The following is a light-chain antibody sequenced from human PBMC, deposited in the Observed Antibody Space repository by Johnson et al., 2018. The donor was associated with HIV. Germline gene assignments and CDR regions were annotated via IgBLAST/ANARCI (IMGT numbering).Light chain of an antibody. CDR2: DNN. Sequence: QSVLTQPPSVSAAPGQKVTISCSGSSSNIGNNYVSWYQQLPGTAPKLLIYDNNQRPSGIPDRFSGSKSGTSATLGITGLQTGDEADYYCGTWDSSLSAYYGFGTGTKVTVL. CDR3: GTWDSSLSAYYG. CDR1: SSNIGNNY. V-gene: IGLV1-51*01. J-gene: IGLJ1*01.